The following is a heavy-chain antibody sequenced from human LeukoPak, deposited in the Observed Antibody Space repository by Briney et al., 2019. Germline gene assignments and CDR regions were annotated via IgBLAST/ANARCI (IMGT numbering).Heavy chain of an antibody. V-gene: IGHV3-7*01. J-gene: IGHJ3*02. CDR2: INQDGSEK. CDR3: ARYCSSASRHDAFDI. CDR1: GFTFTNYW. Sequence: GGSLRLSCAASGFTFTNYWMSWVRQAPGKGLEWVANINQDGSEKYYVDSVKGRLTISRDNAKNSLYLQMNSLRAEDTAVYYCARYCSSASRHDAFDIWGQGTMVTVSS. D-gene: IGHD2-2*01.